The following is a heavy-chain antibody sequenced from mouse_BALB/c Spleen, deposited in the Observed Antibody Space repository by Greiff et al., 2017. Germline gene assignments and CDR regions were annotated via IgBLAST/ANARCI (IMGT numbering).Heavy chain of an antibody. J-gene: IGHJ2*01. CDR2: IDPANGNT. CDR1: GFNIKDTY. D-gene: IGHD1-2*01. V-gene: IGHV14-3*02. Sequence: EVQLVESGAELVKPGASVKLSCTASGFNIKDTYMHWVKQRPEQGLEWIGRIDPANGNTKYDPKFQGKATITADTSSNTAYLQLSSLTSEDTAVYYCAPTYGYGYWGQGTTLTVSS. CDR3: APTYGYGY.